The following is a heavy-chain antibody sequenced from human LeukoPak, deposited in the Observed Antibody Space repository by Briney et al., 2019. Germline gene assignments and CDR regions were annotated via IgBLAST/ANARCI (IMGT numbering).Heavy chain of an antibody. D-gene: IGHD4-17*01. CDR1: GGSFSGYY. CDR2: INHSGST. CDR3: ARVRLTTVTDY. V-gene: IGHV4-34*01. J-gene: IGHJ4*02. Sequence: SETLSLTCAVYGGSFSGYYWSWIRQPPGKGLEWIGEINHSGSTNYNPSLKSRVTISVDTSKNQFSLKLSSVAAADTAVYYCARVRLTTVTDYWGQGTLVTVSS.